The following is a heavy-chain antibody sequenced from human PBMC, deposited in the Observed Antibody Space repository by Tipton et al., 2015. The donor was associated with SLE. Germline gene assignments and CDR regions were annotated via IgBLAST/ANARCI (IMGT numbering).Heavy chain of an antibody. D-gene: IGHD6-13*01. J-gene: IGHJ1*01. Sequence: LSLTCTVSGGSISGYNWSWIRQPPGKGLEWVGLIWFDGSDAFYGDSVKSRFTISRDNSKYTLYLQMNSLRAEDTTVYYCAKDGAGTYFQHWGQGTLVTVSS. V-gene: IGHV3-30*02. CDR3: AKDGAGTYFQH. CDR1: GGSISGYN. CDR2: IWFDGSDA.